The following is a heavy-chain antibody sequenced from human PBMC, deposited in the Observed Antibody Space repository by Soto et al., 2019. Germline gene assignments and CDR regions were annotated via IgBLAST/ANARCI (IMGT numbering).Heavy chain of an antibody. CDR3: ARIKTIFGVVTPQYFDY. J-gene: IGHJ4*02. Sequence: QLQLQESGPGLVKPSETLSLTCTVSGGSISSSRYYWGWIRQPPGKGLEWTGSIYYSGSTYYNPSLKSRVTISVDTSKNQFSLKLSSVTAADTAVYYCARIKTIFGVVTPQYFDYWAQGTLVIVSS. CDR2: IYYSGST. CDR1: GGSISSSRYY. V-gene: IGHV4-39*01. D-gene: IGHD3-3*01.